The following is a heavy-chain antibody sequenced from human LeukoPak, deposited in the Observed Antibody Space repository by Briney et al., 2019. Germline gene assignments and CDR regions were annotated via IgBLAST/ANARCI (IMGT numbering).Heavy chain of an antibody. CDR1: GFTFSSYW. Sequence: GGSLRLSCAVSGFTFSSYWMHWVCQAPGKGLVWVSRINSDGSSTSYADSVKGRFTISRDNAKNTLYLQMNSLRAEDTAVYYCAREADIAAAGFDYWGQGTLVTVSS. D-gene: IGHD6-13*01. CDR3: AREADIAAAGFDY. V-gene: IGHV3-74*01. J-gene: IGHJ4*02. CDR2: INSDGSST.